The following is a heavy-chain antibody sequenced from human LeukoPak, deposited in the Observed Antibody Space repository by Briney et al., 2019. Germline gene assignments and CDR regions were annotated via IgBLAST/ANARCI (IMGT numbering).Heavy chain of an antibody. J-gene: IGHJ4*02. Sequence: GGSLRLSCAASGFTFDDYAMHWVRQAPGKGLEWVSGISWNSGSTGYADSVKGRFTISRDNAKNSLYLQMNSLRAEDTAVYYCARSTYYYDSSGYWGSYFDYWGQGTLVTVSS. V-gene: IGHV3-9*01. D-gene: IGHD3-22*01. CDR3: ARSTYYYDSSGYWGSYFDY. CDR1: GFTFDDYA. CDR2: ISWNSGST.